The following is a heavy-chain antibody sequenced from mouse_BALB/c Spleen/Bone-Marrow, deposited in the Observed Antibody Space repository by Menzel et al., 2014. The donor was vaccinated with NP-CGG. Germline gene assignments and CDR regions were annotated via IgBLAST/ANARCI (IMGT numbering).Heavy chain of an antibody. CDR3: TRVITTGSAWFAY. D-gene: IGHD2-4*01. CDR2: IYPGNSDT. V-gene: IGHV1-5*01. J-gene: IGHJ3*01. Sequence: EVQLQQSGTVLARPGASVKMSCKASGYTFTSYWMRWVKQRPGQGLEWIGAIYPGNSDTSYNQKFKGKAKLTAVTSTSTAYMELSSLTNEDSAVYYCTRVITTGSAWFAYWGQGTLVTVSA. CDR1: GYTFTSYW.